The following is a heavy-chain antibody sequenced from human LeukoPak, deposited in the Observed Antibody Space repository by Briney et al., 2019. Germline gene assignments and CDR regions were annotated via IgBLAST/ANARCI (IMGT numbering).Heavy chain of an antibody. Sequence: ASVKVSCKASGYTFTGYYMHWVRQAPGQGLEWMGWINPNSGGTNYAQKFQGRVTITRDTSISTAYMELSRLRSDDTAVYYCAREGRSSSRAIYNWFDPWGQGTLVTVSS. V-gene: IGHV1-2*02. CDR1: GYTFTGYY. CDR3: AREGRSSSRAIYNWFDP. J-gene: IGHJ5*02. CDR2: INPNSGGT. D-gene: IGHD6-13*01.